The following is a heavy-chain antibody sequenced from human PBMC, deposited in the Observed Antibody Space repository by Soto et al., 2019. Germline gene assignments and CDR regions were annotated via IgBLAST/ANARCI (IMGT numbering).Heavy chain of an antibody. J-gene: IGHJ4*02. CDR3: VKGSEVARQELDY. Sequence: QVQLVVSGGGVVQPGRSLRLSCAASGFSFSNCGMHWVRQAPGKGLEWVAAISSDGSDKYYSESVKGRCTISRDNSKNTLFLKRISLRVEDTAVYYCVKGSEVARQELDYWGQGTLVTVSS. D-gene: IGHD2-15*01. CDR2: ISSDGSDK. CDR1: GFSFSNCG. V-gene: IGHV3-30*18.